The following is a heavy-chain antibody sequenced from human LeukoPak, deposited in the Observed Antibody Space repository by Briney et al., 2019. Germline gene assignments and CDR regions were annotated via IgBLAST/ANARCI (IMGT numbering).Heavy chain of an antibody. J-gene: IGHJ4*02. CDR1: GYTFTSYG. D-gene: IGHD3-3*01. CDR3: ARDGGDYDFWSGCLHYFDY. CDR2: ISAYYGNT. V-gene: IGHV1-18*01. Sequence: ASVKVSFKASGYTFTSYGISWVRQAPGQGLEWMGWISAYYGNTNYAQKLQGRVTMTTDTSTSTAYMELRSLRSDDTAVYYCARDGGDYDFWSGCLHYFDYWGQGTLVTVSS.